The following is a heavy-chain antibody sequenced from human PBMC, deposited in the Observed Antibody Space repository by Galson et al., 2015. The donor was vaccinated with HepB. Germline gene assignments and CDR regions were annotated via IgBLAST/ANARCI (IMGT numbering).Heavy chain of an antibody. CDR2: ISSSGSTI. CDR1: GFTFSSYE. J-gene: IGHJ4*02. D-gene: IGHD3-10*01. Sequence: SLRLSCAASGFTFSSYEMNWVRQAPGKGLEWVSYISSSGSTIYYADSVKGRFTISRDNAKNSLYLQMNSLRAEDTAVYYCATTASTYYYGSGWGQGTLVTVSS. V-gene: IGHV3-48*03. CDR3: ATTASTYYYGSG.